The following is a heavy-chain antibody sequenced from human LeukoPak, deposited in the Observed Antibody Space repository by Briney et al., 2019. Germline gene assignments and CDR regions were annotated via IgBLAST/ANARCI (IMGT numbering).Heavy chain of an antibody. J-gene: IGHJ3*02. D-gene: IGHD3-22*01. Sequence: PSETLSLTCTVSGGSISSGGYYWSWIRQPPGKGLEWIGYIYHSGSTYYNPSLKSRVTISVDRSKNQFSLKLSSVTAADTAVYYCAREDYYDSSGQGTNDIWGQGTMVTVSS. CDR2: IYHSGST. V-gene: IGHV4-30-2*01. CDR1: GGSISSGGYY. CDR3: AREDYYDSSGQGTNDI.